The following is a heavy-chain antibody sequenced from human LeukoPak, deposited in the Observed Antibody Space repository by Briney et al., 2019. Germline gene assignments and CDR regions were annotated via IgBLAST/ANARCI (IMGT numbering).Heavy chain of an antibody. CDR3: ARLFGYYDTSGYLKQSAFDI. V-gene: IGHV4-39*01. J-gene: IGHJ3*02. Sequence: SETLSLTCIVSGGSISSNNYYWGWIRQPPGKGLEWIGSIHYSGSTYHNPSLKSRVTISVDTSKNQFSLKLYSVTAADTAVYYCARLFGYYDTSGYLKQSAFDISGQGTMVTVSS. CDR2: IHYSGST. CDR1: GGSISSNNYY. D-gene: IGHD3-22*01.